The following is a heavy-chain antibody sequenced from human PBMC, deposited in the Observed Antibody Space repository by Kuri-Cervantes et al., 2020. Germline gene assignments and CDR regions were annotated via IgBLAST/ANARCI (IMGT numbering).Heavy chain of an antibody. V-gene: IGHV1-3*01. D-gene: IGHD4-11*01. Sequence: ASVKVSCKASGYTFTSYAMHWVRQAPGQRLEWMGWINAGNGNTKYSQKFQGRVTITRDTSASTAYMELSSPRSEDTAVYYCARGLYSNYVAAADYWGQGTLVTVSS. CDR3: ARGLYSNYVAAADY. CDR2: INAGNGNT. CDR1: GYTFTSYA. J-gene: IGHJ4*02.